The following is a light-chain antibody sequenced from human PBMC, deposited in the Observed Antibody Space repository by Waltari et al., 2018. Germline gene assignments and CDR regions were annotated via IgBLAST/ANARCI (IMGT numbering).Light chain of an antibody. J-gene: IGLJ2*01. CDR1: ALPKQF. CDR2: NDT. Sequence: SYELTQPPSVSVSPGQTARITCSGDALPKQFAYWYQQKAGQAPVMVICNDTERPSGIPERFSGSSSGTAVTLTIRGVQAEDEADYYGQSTDYSGATVVFGGGTRVAVL. CDR3: QSTDYSGATVV. V-gene: IGLV3-25*03.